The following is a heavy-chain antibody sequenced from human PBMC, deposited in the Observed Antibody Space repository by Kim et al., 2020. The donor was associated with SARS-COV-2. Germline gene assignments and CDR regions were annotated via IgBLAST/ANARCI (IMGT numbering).Heavy chain of an antibody. D-gene: IGHD3-10*01. CDR2: IRSKDNSYAT. CDR3: TRVPSGLWFGDVLYYGMDV. CDR1: GFTFSGSA. V-gene: IGHV3-73*01. J-gene: IGHJ6*02. Sequence: GGSLRLSCAASGFTFSGSAMHWVRQASGKGLEWVGRIRSKDNSYATAYAASVKGRFTISRDDSKNTAYLQMNSLKTEDTAVYYCTRVPSGLWFGDVLYYGMDVWGQGTTVTVSS.